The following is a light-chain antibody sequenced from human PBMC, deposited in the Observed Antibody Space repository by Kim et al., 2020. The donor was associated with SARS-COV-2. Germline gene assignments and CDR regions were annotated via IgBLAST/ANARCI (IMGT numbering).Light chain of an antibody. CDR2: ETS. CDR1: QIVRHH. CDR3: QHYDNMPPWT. V-gene: IGKV3-15*01. Sequence: SPGDGITLSCRARQIVRHHVAGYQHKPGRSPRLLIYETSTRATGIPARCSGSASGTEFTLTISSLQSEDFAIYYCQHYDNMPPWTFGQGTKVDIK. J-gene: IGKJ1*01.